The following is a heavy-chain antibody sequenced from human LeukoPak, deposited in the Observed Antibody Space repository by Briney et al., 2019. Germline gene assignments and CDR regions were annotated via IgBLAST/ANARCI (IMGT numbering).Heavy chain of an antibody. J-gene: IGHJ3*02. CDR1: GYTFTSYG. V-gene: IGHV1-18*01. CDR3: ATHSGSYPGGDAFDI. D-gene: IGHD1-26*01. CDR2: ISAYNGNT. Sequence: ASVKVSCKASGYTFTSYGISWVRQAPGQGLEWMGWISAYNGNTNYAQKLQGRVTMTTDTSTSTAYMELRSLRSEDTAVYYCATHSGSYPGGDAFDIWGQGTMVTVSS.